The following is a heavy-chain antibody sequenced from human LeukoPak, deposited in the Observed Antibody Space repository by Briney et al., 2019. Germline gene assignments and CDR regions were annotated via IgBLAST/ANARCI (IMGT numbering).Heavy chain of an antibody. Sequence: GGSLRLSCAASRFTFSSYWMSWVRQAPGKGLEWVANIKHDGSEKYYVDSVKGRFNISRDNAKNSLYLQMNSLRAEDTAVYYCARDRNYYGSGPINWGQGTLVTVSS. CDR3: ARDRNYYGSGPIN. J-gene: IGHJ4*02. CDR2: IKHDGSEK. V-gene: IGHV3-7*03. CDR1: RFTFSSYW. D-gene: IGHD3-10*01.